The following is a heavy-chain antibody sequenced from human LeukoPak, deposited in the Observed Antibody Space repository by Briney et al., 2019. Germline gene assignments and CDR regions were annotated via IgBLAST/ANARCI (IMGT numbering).Heavy chain of an antibody. J-gene: IGHJ4*02. CDR3: ARAPVQLERHPSSFDY. Sequence: PGGSLRLSCAASGFTFSRYAMNWVRQAPGKGLEWVSYISSSSSTIYYADSVKGRFTISRDNAKNSLYLQMNSLRAEDTAVYYCARAPVQLERHPSSFDYWGQGTLVTVSS. V-gene: IGHV3-48*01. CDR2: ISSSSSTI. CDR1: GFTFSRYA. D-gene: IGHD1-1*01.